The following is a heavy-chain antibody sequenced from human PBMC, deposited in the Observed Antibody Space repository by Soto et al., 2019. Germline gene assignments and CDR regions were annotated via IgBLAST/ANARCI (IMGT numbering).Heavy chain of an antibody. D-gene: IGHD6-6*01. Sequence: SVKFSCNASFYTFSNFCLSWVRQAPGQGLEWMGLISGYNGNTNSAERFQGRVTMTTDTSTSTAYMEVRSLTSDDTAVYYCARDLMYTSSPDSWFDPWGQGTLVTVSS. J-gene: IGHJ5*02. V-gene: IGHV1-18*01. CDR1: FYTFSNFC. CDR3: ARDLMYTSSPDSWFDP. CDR2: ISGYNGNT.